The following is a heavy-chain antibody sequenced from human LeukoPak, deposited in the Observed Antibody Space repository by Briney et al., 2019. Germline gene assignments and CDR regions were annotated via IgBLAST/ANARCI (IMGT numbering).Heavy chain of an antibody. CDR3: AKAPHATLGV. CDR1: GGSFSGYY. D-gene: IGHD2-15*01. V-gene: IGHV4-34*01. CDR2: INHSGST. J-gene: IGHJ6*02. Sequence: SETLSLTCAVYGGSFSGYYWTWIRQPPGKGLEWIGEINHSGSTDYNPSLKSRVTISVDTSRNQFSLKLSSVTAADTAVYYWAKAPHATLGVWGQGTTVTVSS.